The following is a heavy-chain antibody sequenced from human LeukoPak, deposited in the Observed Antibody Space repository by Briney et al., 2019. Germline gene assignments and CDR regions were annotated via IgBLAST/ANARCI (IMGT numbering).Heavy chain of an antibody. Sequence: GGSLRLSCAASGFTFSNYNMNWVRQPPGKGLQGVSYISSSSNIIYYADSVRGRFTISRHHPKYSLFLQMNSLRAEDTAVYYCARDFAREFTIDYWGQGTLVTVSS. D-gene: IGHD3-10*01. CDR2: ISSSSNII. CDR3: ARDFAREFTIDY. CDR1: GFTFSNYN. J-gene: IGHJ4*02. V-gene: IGHV3-48*01.